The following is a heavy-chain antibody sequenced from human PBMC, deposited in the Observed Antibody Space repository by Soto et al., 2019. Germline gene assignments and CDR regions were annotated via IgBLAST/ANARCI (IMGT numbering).Heavy chain of an antibody. J-gene: IGHJ6*02. Sequence: QVQLVQSGAEVKRPGASVKVSCKASGYTFTRNGISWVRQAPGQGLEWMGWISPYNGDTNYPQKFQDRITMTTDTYTSTAYMDLRSLRSDDTAVYYCVRDRRRSYYYGMDVWGQGTTVTVSS. V-gene: IGHV1-18*01. CDR2: ISPYNGDT. CDR1: GYTFTRNG. CDR3: VRDRRRSYYYGMDV.